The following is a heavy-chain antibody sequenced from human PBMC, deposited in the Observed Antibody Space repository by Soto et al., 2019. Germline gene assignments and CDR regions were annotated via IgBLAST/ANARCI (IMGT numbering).Heavy chain of an antibody. V-gene: IGHV4-59*08. CDR3: AACYGSGSYYNGPYYYYGMDF. J-gene: IGHJ6*02. CDR2: IYYSGST. D-gene: IGHD3-10*01. Sequence: PSETLSLTCTVSGGSISSYYWSWIRQPPGKGLEWIGYIYYSGSTNYNPSLKSRVTISVDTSKNQFSLKLSSVTAADTAVYYCAACYGSGSYYNGPYYYYGMDFWGQGTTVT. CDR1: GGSISSYY.